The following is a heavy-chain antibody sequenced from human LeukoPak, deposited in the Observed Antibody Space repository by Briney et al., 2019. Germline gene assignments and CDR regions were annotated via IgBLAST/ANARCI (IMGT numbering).Heavy chain of an antibody. CDR1: GYTFTDYY. CDR2: IKPNTGGT. J-gene: IGHJ2*01. CDR3: ARGPTTSGGYWYFDL. Sequence: ASVKVSFKASGYTFTDYYIQWMRQAPGQGLEWMGWIKPNTGGTNYAQKFQGRVTLTGDTSISTAYMELSSLDSDDTAVYSCARGPTTSGGYWYFDLWGRGTLVTVSS. V-gene: IGHV1-2*02. D-gene: IGHD2-15*01.